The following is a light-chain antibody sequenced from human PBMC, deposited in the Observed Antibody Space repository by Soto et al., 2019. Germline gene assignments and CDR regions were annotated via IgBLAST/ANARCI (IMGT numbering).Light chain of an antibody. CDR2: EVS. CDR1: SSDVGGYNY. V-gene: IGLV2-14*01. Sequence: QSALTQPASVSGSPGQSITISCIGSSSDVGGYNYVSWYQHHPGRVPKPMIFEVSDRPSGVSNRFSGSKSGNTAYLTISGLQAEDEADYYCSSFSSTIRYAFGNGTKVNVL. CDR3: SSFSSTIRYA. J-gene: IGLJ1*01.